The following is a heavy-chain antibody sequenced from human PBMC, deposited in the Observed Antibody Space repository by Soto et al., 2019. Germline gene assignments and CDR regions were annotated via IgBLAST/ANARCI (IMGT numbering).Heavy chain of an antibody. J-gene: IGHJ4*02. CDR2: IYYRGSA. D-gene: IGHD4-17*01. CDR1: GGSVSSGSHY. V-gene: IGHV4-61*01. CDR3: ARATTVTPVYFDY. Sequence: SETLFLTCTVSGGSVSSGSHYWNWIRQPPGKGLEWIGYIYYRGSANYNPPLKSRVTISVDTSKDEFTLKLSSVTAADTAMYYCARATTVTPVYFDYWGQGILVTVSS.